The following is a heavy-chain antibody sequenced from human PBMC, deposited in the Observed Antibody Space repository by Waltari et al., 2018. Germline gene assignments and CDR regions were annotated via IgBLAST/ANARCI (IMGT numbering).Heavy chain of an antibody. CDR2: ISSSGSYT. J-gene: IGHJ4*02. D-gene: IGHD7-27*01. V-gene: IGHV3-21*02. CDR1: GFTFSSYS. Sequence: EVLLVESGGGLVKPGGSLRLSCAASGFTFSSYSMNWVRQAPGKGLEWVSSISSSGSYTHYVDSGKGRFTISRDNAKNSLYLQMNTLRAEDTAVYYCARGGWGFYLDDWGQGTLVTSSS. CDR3: ARGGWGFYLDD.